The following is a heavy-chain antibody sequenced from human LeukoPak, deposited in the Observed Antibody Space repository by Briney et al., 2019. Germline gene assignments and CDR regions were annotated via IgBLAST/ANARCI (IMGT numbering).Heavy chain of an antibody. CDR1: GFTFSSYW. V-gene: IGHV3-7*01. Sequence: GGSLRLSCAASGFTFSSYWMNWARQAPGKGLEWVASINHNGNVNYYVDSVKGRFTISRDNAKNSLYLQMNSLRAEDTAVYYCARETGGRFDYWGQGTLVTVSS. J-gene: IGHJ4*02. CDR3: ARETGGRFDY. CDR2: INHNGNVN. D-gene: IGHD2-15*01.